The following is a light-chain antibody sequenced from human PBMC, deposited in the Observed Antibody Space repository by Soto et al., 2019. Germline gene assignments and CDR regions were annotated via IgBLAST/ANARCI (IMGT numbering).Light chain of an antibody. Sequence: DIVLTQSPGTLSLSPGERATLSCRASQSVSSSYLAWYQQKPGQAPRLLIYGASSRATGIPDRFSGSGSATDFTLTISRLEPEDCAVYYCQQYGSSPRTFGQGTKVEIK. CDR2: GAS. V-gene: IGKV3-20*01. J-gene: IGKJ1*01. CDR3: QQYGSSPRT. CDR1: QSVSSSY.